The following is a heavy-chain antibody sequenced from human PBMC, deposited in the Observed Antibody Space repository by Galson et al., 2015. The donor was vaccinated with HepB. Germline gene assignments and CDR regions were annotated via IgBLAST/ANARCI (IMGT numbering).Heavy chain of an antibody. D-gene: IGHD3-22*01. Sequence: SLRLSCAASGFTFDDYAMHWVRQAPGKGLEWVSGISWNSGSIGYADSVKGRFTISRDNAKNSLYLQMNSLRAEDTALYYCAKDIYDSSGYYYSGFDPWGQGTLVTVSS. CDR3: AKDIYDSSGYYYSGFDP. CDR2: ISWNSGSI. J-gene: IGHJ5*02. CDR1: GFTFDDYA. V-gene: IGHV3-9*01.